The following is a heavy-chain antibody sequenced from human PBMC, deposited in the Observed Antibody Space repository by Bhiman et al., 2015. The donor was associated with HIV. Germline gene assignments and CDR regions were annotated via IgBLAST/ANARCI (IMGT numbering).Heavy chain of an antibody. CDR2: ISWNGAST. D-gene: IGHD2-2*01. J-gene: IGHJ4*02. CDR3: ARDGGYCSGPSCYEVKDY. V-gene: IGHV3-20*04. Sequence: EVQLVESGGGVIRPGGSLRLSCGASGFNFNDYGMSWVRQGPGKGLEWVCDISWNGASTGYADSVKGRFIISRDNAKKFLYLQMNSLRAEDTALYFCARDGGYCSGPSCYEVKDYWGQGTLVTVSS. CDR1: GFNFNDYG.